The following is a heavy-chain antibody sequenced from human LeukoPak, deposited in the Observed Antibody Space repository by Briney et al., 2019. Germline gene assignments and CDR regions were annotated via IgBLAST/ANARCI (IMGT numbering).Heavy chain of an antibody. D-gene: IGHD2-2*01. V-gene: IGHV1-18*01. Sequence: GASVKVSCKASGYTFTSYGIRWVRQAPGQGLEWMGWISGYNGNTNYAQKFQGRVTMTTDTSTSTAYMELRSLRSDDTAVYYCARSDCSSTICYQDYWGQGTLVTVSS. CDR1: GYTFTSYG. CDR3: ARSDCSSTICYQDY. J-gene: IGHJ4*02. CDR2: ISGYNGNT.